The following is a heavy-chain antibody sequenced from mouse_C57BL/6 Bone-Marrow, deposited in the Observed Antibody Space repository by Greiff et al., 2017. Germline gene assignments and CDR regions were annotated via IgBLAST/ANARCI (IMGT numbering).Heavy chain of an antibody. CDR1: GYTFTSYW. CDR2: IDPSDSYT. V-gene: IGHV1-69*01. D-gene: IGHD2-4*01. J-gene: IGHJ3*01. Sequence: QVQLQQPGAELVMPGASVQLSCKASGYTFTSYWLHWVKQRPGQGLEWIGEIDPSDSYTNSTQKFQGKSTLTVDKSSSTAYLQRSSLTSEDSAVYYCAREGIYYDYEGGLAYWGQGTLVTVAA. CDR3: AREGIYYDYEGGLAY.